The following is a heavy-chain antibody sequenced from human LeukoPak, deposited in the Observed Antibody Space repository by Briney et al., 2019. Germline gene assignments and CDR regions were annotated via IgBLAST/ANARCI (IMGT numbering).Heavy chain of an antibody. CDR2: IYHTGST. V-gene: IGHV4-38-2*02. CDR1: GYSISNGYH. CDR3: AKEGEGSTSH. J-gene: IGHJ4*02. Sequence: SETLSLTCTVSGYSISNGYHWGWIRQPPGKGLEWIGSIYHTGSTYYNPSLKSRVTISVDTSKNQFSLKLSSVTAADTAVYYCAKEGEGSTSHWGQGTLVTVSS. D-gene: IGHD3-16*01.